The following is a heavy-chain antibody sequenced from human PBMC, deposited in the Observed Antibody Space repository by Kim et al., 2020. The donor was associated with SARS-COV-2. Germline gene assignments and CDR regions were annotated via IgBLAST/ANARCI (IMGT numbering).Heavy chain of an antibody. CDR3: AKDDYFDYYTYGMDV. D-gene: IGHD3-9*01. V-gene: IGHV3-23*01. Sequence: GGSLRLSCAASGFTFSSYAMSWVRQAPGKGLEWVSAISGSGGSTYYADSVKGRFTISRDNSKNTLYLQMNSLRAEDTAVYYCAKDDYFDYYTYGMDVWGQGTTVTVSS. CDR2: ISGSGGST. J-gene: IGHJ6*02. CDR1: GFTFSSYA.